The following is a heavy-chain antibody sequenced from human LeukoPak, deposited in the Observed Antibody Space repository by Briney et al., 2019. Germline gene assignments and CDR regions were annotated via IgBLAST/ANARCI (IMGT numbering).Heavy chain of an antibody. V-gene: IGHV1-69*13. Sequence: ASVKVSCKASGGTFSSYAISWVRQAPGQGLEWMGGIIPIFGTANYAQKFQGRVTITADESTSTAYMELSSLRSEDTAVYYCAGEREFTHEIDYWGQGTLVTVSS. CDR3: AGEREFTHEIDY. CDR2: IIPIFGTA. J-gene: IGHJ4*02. CDR1: GGTFSSYA. D-gene: IGHD3-10*01.